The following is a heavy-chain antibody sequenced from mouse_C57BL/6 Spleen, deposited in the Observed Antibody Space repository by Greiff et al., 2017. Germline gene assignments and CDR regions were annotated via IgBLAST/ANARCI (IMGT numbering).Heavy chain of an antibody. Sequence: VQLKQSGAELMKPGASVKLSCKATGYTFTGYGIEWVKQRPGHGLEWIGEILRGSGSTNYNEKLKGKATFTADTSSNTAYMQLSSLTTGDSAMYYCARPPYENYAMDYWGQGTTVTVSS. CDR2: ILRGSGST. CDR3: ARPPYENYAMDY. D-gene: IGHD2-3*01. CDR1: GYTFTGYG. J-gene: IGHJ4*01. V-gene: IGHV1-9*01.